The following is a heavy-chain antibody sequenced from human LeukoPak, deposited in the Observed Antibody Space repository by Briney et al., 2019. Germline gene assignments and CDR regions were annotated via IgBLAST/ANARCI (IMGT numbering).Heavy chain of an antibody. CDR1: GFTFSAAS. J-gene: IGHJ4*02. D-gene: IGHD3-22*01. CDR2: IRSKAHTFAT. V-gene: IGHV3-73*01. CDR3: GRLHYYDSSRPGDY. Sequence: GGSLGLSCAVSGFTFSAASIHWVRQASGKGLEWVGRIRSKAHTFATAYAASVKGRFTISRDDSKNTAYLQMNSLKIEDTAVYYRGRLHYYDSSRPGDYWGQGTLVTVSS.